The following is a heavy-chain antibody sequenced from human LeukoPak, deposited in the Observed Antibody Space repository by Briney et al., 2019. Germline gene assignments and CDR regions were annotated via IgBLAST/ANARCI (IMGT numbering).Heavy chain of an antibody. V-gene: IGHV3-11*01. Sequence: GGSLRLSCAASGFTFSDYYMSWIRQAPGKWLEWVSYISSSGSTIYYADSVKGRFTISRDNAKNSLYLQMNSLRAEDTAVYYCARGGPTCSSTSCSARFWYSSGAFDYWGQGTLVTVSS. J-gene: IGHJ4*02. CDR1: GFTFSDYY. CDR2: ISSSGSTI. CDR3: ARGGPTCSSTSCSARFWYSSGAFDY. D-gene: IGHD2-2*01.